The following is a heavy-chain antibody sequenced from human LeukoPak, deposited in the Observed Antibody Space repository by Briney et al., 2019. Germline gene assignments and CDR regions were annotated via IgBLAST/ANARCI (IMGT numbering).Heavy chain of an antibody. CDR1: GGTFSSYA. D-gene: IGHD6-6*01. Sequence: GASVKVSCKASGGTFSSYAISWVRQAPGQGLEWMGGIIPIFGTANYAQKFQGRVTITTDESTSTAYMELSSLRSEDTAVYYCARTGEYSSSSALPGLTLGYWGQGTLVTVSS. J-gene: IGHJ4*02. V-gene: IGHV1-69*05. CDR2: IIPIFGTA. CDR3: ARTGEYSSSSALPGLTLGY.